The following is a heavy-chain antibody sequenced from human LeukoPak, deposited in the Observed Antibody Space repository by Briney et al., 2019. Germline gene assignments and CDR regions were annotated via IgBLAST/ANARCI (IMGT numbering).Heavy chain of an antibody. CDR3: ARHEDKASRTSPGRVDP. J-gene: IGHJ5*02. Sequence: SETLSLTCTVSGGSISSSFHYWGWIRQPPGKRLEWIGSIYYSGSTNYNPSLKSRVTISVDTSKNQFSLKLSSVTAADTAVYHCARHEDKASRTSPGRVDPWGQGTLVTVSS. CDR1: GGSISSSFHY. D-gene: IGHD2-2*01. V-gene: IGHV4-39*01. CDR2: IYYSGST.